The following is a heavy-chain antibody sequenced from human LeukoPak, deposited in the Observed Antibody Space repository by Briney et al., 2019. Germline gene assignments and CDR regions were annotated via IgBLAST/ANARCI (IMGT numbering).Heavy chain of an antibody. CDR1: GFTFSSYG. J-gene: IGHJ6*02. Sequence: GGSLRLSCAASGFTFSSYGMHWVRQAPGKGLEWVAVIRYDGSNNYYADSVKGRFTISRDNSKNTLYLQMNSLRAEDTAVYHCARANILTGSYGLDVWGQGTTVTVSS. D-gene: IGHD3-9*01. CDR2: IRYDGSNN. CDR3: ARANILTGSYGLDV. V-gene: IGHV3-33*01.